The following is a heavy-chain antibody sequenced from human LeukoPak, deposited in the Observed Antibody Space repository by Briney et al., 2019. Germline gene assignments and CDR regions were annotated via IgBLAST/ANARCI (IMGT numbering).Heavy chain of an antibody. Sequence: GGSLRLSCAASGFTFSSYSMNWVRQAPGKGLEWVSYISSSSSTIYYADSVKGRFTISRDNAKNSLYLQMNSLRAEDTAVYYCARAGSGYSGYDYYFDYWGQGTLVTVSS. CDR3: ARAGSGYSGYDYYFDY. CDR2: ISSSSSTI. CDR1: GFTFSSYS. D-gene: IGHD5-12*01. V-gene: IGHV3-48*04. J-gene: IGHJ4*02.